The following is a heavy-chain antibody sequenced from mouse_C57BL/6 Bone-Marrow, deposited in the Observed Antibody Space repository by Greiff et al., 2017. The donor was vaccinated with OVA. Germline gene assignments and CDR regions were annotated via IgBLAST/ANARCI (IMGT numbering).Heavy chain of an antibody. D-gene: IGHD3-3*01. Sequence: EVQLQQSGPELVKPGASVKISCKASGYSFTGYYMNWVKQSPEKSLEWIGEINPSTGGTTYNQKFKAKATLTVDKSSSTAYMQLKSLTSEYSAVYYCARGGTSPFAYWGQGTLVTVSA. CDR1: GYSFTGYY. CDR2: INPSTGGT. CDR3: ARGGTSPFAY. V-gene: IGHV1-42*01. J-gene: IGHJ3*01.